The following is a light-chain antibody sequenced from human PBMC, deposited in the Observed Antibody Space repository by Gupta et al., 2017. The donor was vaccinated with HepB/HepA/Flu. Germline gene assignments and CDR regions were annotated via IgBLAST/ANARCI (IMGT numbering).Light chain of an antibody. Sequence: EIVMTQSPATLSVPPGERATLSCRASQSVRSDLAWYQQKPGQAPRLLIYGASTRATGIPARFSGSGSGTEFTLTISSLQSEDFAVYYCQQYYNWPPYTFGQGTKLEIK. CDR2: GAS. J-gene: IGKJ2*01. V-gene: IGKV3-15*01. CDR3: QQYYNWPPYT. CDR1: QSVRSD.